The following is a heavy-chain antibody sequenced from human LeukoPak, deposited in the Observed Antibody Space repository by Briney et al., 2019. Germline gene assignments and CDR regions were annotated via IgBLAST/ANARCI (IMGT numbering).Heavy chain of an antibody. J-gene: IGHJ4*02. CDR2: IYPGDSDT. V-gene: IGHV5-51*01. D-gene: IGHD3-9*01. Sequence: GESLKISCKGSRYSFTSYWIGWVRQMPGKGLEWMGIIYPGDSDTRYSPSFQGQVTISADKSISTAYLQWSSLKASDTAMYYCATAQTYYDILTGYYNYYFDYWGQGTLVTVSS. CDR3: ATAQTYYDILTGYYNYYFDY. CDR1: RYSFTSYW.